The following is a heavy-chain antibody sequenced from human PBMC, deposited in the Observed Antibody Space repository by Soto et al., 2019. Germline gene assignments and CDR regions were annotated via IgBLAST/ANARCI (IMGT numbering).Heavy chain of an antibody. V-gene: IGHV1-18*01. Sequence: GESLKISCKGSGYTFTSYGISWVRPAPGQKLKRMGWISAYNGNTNYAQKLQGRVTMTTDTSTSTAYMELRSLRSDDTAVYYCARDPYARFFDWLLPSLPRDYYYYMDVWGKGTTVTVSS. D-gene: IGHD3-9*01. J-gene: IGHJ6*03. CDR3: ARDPYARFFDWLLPSLPRDYYYYMDV. CDR1: GYTFTSYG. CDR2: ISAYNGNT.